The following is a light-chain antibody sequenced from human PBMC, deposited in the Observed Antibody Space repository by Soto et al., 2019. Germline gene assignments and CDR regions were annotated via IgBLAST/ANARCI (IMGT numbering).Light chain of an antibody. CDR2: GAS. J-gene: IGKJ1*01. CDR1: QSVSYN. Sequence: EIVMTQSPATLSVSPGERATLYCRASQSVSYNLAWYQQKPGQAPRLLIYGASTRATGIPARFSGSGSGTEFTLTINSLQSEDFAVYYCQQYNNWPRTFGQGTKVDIK. V-gene: IGKV3-15*01. CDR3: QQYNNWPRT.